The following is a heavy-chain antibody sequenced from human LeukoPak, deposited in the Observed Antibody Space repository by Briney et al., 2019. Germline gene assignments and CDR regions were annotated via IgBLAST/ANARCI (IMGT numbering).Heavy chain of an antibody. Sequence: PGRSLRLSCAASGFTVSSTYMSWVRQPPGKGLEWVSVIYSGGSTFYADSVKGRFTISRDNSKNTLYLQMNSLRAEDTAVYYCARDSNYDYWGQGTLVTVSS. D-gene: IGHD3-3*02. CDR2: IYSGGST. CDR1: GFTVSSTY. V-gene: IGHV3-66*01. CDR3: ARDSNYDY. J-gene: IGHJ4*02.